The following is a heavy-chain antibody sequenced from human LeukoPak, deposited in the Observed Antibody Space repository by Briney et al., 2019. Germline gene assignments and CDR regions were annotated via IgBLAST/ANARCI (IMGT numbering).Heavy chain of an antibody. D-gene: IGHD3-22*01. V-gene: IGHV3-30*02. CDR1: GFTFSSYG. CDR2: IRYDGSNK. J-gene: IGHJ4*02. CDR3: AKDPHPYYYDSSGPPGDY. Sequence: GGSLRLSCAASGFTFSSYGMHWVRQAPGKGLEWVAFIRYDGSNKYYADSVKGRFTISRGNSKNTLYLQMNSLRAEDTAVYYCAKDPHPYYYDSSGPPGDYWGQGTLVTVSS.